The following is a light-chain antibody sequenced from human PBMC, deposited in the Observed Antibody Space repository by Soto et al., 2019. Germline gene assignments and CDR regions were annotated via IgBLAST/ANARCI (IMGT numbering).Light chain of an antibody. Sequence: EIVLKQSPGTLSLSPGERASLSCRASQSVSSSYLAWYQQKPGQAPRLLLYGASTRATGIPVRFSGSGFGTEFTLTISSLQSEDFAVYYCQQYKNWPLFGQGTRLEI. CDR1: QSVSSSY. J-gene: IGKJ5*01. CDR3: QQYKNWPL. V-gene: IGKV3-15*01. CDR2: GAS.